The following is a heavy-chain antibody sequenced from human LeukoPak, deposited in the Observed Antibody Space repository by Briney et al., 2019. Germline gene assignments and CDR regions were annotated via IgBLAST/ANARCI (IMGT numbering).Heavy chain of an antibody. CDR2: IRYDGSNK. J-gene: IGHJ4*02. CDR3: AKDPDCTSGICYTFFDY. V-gene: IGHV3-30*02. D-gene: IGHD2-8*01. CDR1: GFTFSSYA. Sequence: SGGSLRLSCAASGFTFSSYAMSWVRQAPGKGLEWVAFIRYDGSNKYYADSVKGRFTISRDNSKNTLYLQMNSLRAEDTAVYYCAKDPDCTSGICYTFFDYWGQGILVTVSS.